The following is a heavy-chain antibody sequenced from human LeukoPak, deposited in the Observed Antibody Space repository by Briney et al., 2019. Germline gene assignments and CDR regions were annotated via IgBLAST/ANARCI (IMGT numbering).Heavy chain of an antibody. D-gene: IGHD1-26*01. J-gene: IGHJ4*02. CDR1: GFSFSSYE. Sequence: GGSLRLSCAASGFSFSSYEMNWVRQAPGKGLEWVSHISSDGHVETYVDSVRGRFTISRDNAKTTLYLQLSSLRVEDTAVYYCVRGLSGNYDYWGQGTLVTVSS. V-gene: IGHV3-48*03. CDR2: ISSDGHVE. CDR3: VRGLSGNYDY.